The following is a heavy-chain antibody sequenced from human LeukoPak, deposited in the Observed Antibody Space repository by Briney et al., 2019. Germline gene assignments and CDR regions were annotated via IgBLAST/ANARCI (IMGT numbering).Heavy chain of an antibody. D-gene: IGHD2-2*01. J-gene: IGHJ4*02. CDR1: GGSFSGYY. CDR3: AVGDTVVVDY. CDR2: INHSGST. V-gene: IGHV4-34*01. Sequence: SETLSLTCAVYGGSFSGYYWTWIRQPPGKGLEWIGEINHSGSTNYNPSLKSRVTISVDTSKNQFSLKLSSVTAADTAVYYCAVGDTVVVDYWGQGTLVSVS.